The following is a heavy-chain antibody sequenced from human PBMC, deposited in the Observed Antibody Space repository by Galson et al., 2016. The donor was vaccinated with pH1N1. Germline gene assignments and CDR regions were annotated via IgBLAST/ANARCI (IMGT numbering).Heavy chain of an antibody. Sequence: SLRLSCAASGFTFSSYGVHWVRQAPGKGLEWVAVISYDGSNKYYADSVKGRFTISRDNSKNTLYLQTNSLRPEDTAVYFCSRVLGGGVDVWGQGTTVTVSS. D-gene: IGHD3-16*01. V-gene: IGHV3-30*03. J-gene: IGHJ6*02. CDR1: GFTFSSYG. CDR3: SRVLGGGVDV. CDR2: ISYDGSNK.